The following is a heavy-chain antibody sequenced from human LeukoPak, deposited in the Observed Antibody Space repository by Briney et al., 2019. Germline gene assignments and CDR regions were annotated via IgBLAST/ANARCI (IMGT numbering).Heavy chain of an antibody. V-gene: IGHV1-2*02. D-gene: IGHD1-14*01. J-gene: IGHJ6*03. Sequence: AASVKVSCKASGYTFTSYDINWVRQAPGQGLEWMGWINPNSGGTNYAQKFQGRVTMTRDTSISTAYMELSRLRSDDTAVYYCARNHNPPYYYYMDVWGKGTTVTVSS. CDR3: ARNHNPPYYYYMDV. CDR1: GYTFTSYD. CDR2: INPNSGGT.